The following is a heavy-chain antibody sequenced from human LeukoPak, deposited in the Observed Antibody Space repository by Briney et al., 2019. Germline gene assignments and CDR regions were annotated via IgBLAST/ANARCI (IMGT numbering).Heavy chain of an antibody. CDR2: MNPNSGNT. Sequence: ASVKVSCKASGYTFTSYDINWVRQATGQGLAWVGWMNPNSGNTRYAQKFQGRVTMTRNTSISTAYMELSSLRSEDTAVYYCARADYYGSGSYYIALYYYYYGMDVWGQGTTVTVSS. J-gene: IGHJ6*02. V-gene: IGHV1-8*01. CDR3: ARADYYGSGSYYIALYYYYYGMDV. D-gene: IGHD3-10*01. CDR1: GYTFTSYD.